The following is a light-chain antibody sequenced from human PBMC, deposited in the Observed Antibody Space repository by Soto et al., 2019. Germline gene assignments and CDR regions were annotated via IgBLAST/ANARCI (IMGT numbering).Light chain of an antibody. J-gene: IGKJ1*01. V-gene: IGKV1-33*01. CDR1: QNINNY. CDR3: QQYENIPT. CDR2: DAS. Sequence: DIQMTQSPSSLSASVGDRVTITCQVSQNINNYLNWYQQTPGRAPKILIYDASNLEAGVPSRFRGSGSGTDFTFTISRLQPEDIATYYCQQYENIPTFGQGTKVDIK.